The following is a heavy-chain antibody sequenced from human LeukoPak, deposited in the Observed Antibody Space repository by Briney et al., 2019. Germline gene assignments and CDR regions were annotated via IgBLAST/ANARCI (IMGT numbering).Heavy chain of an antibody. Sequence: SETLSLTCTVSGGSISSSSYYWGWIRQPPGKGLEWIGSIYYSGSTYYNPSLKSRVTISVDTSKNQFSLKLSSVTAADTAVYYCARTQPQLRYFDWLLDWFDPWCQGTLVTVSS. CDR2: IYYSGST. D-gene: IGHD3-9*01. CDR1: GGSISSSSYY. V-gene: IGHV4-39*07. J-gene: IGHJ5*02. CDR3: ARTQPQLRYFDWLLDWFDP.